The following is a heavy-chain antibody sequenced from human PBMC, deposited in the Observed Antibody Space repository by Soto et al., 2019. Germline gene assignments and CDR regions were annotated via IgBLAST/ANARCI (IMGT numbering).Heavy chain of an antibody. CDR3: ARDRGYDAHDYYYIAMDV. J-gene: IGHJ6*02. D-gene: IGHD2-15*01. V-gene: IGHV3-21*01. CDR1: GFTFRTYT. CDR2: IRGFSPYT. Sequence: EVQLVESGGGLVKPGGSLRLSCVASGFTFRTYTMNWVRQAPGKGLEWVSGIRGFSPYTFYAESVKGRLTISRDNAKNSLYLQMNSLGVEDTAVYYCARDRGYDAHDYYYIAMDVWGQATTVTVSS.